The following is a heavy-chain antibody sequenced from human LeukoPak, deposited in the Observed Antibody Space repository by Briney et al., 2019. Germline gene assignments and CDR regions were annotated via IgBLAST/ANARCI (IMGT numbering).Heavy chain of an antibody. CDR1: GGSISSYY. CDR2: IYYSGST. J-gene: IGHJ4*02. Sequence: SETLSLTCTVSGGSISSYYWSWIRQPPGKGLEWIGYIYYSGSTNYNPSLKSRVTISVDTSKNRFSLKLSSVTAADTAVYYCARGASSGWKDYWGQGTLVTVSS. V-gene: IGHV4-59*01. CDR3: ARGASSGWKDY. D-gene: IGHD6-19*01.